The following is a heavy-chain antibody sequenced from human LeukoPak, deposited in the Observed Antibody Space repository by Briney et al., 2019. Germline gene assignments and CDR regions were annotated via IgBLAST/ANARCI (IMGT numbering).Heavy chain of an antibody. CDR1: GFTFSTYT. J-gene: IGHJ4*02. V-gene: IGHV3-23*01. D-gene: IGHD3-10*01. Sequence: PGGSLRLSCAASGFTFSTYTMAWVRQAPGGGLEWVSVISGDGYSTYYADSVKGRFAISRDNSKSTLYLQMNSLRAEDTAVYYCAKDFGRNLGGPGYWGRGTRVTVSS. CDR2: ISGDGYST. CDR3: AKDFGRNLGGPGY.